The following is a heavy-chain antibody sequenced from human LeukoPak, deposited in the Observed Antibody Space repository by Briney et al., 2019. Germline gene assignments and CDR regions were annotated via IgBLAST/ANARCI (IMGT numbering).Heavy chain of an antibody. CDR2: INHSGST. CDR1: GGSFSGYY. J-gene: IGHJ3*02. Sequence: PSETQSLTCAVYGGSFSGYYWSWIRQPPGKGLEWIGEINHSGSTNYNPSLKSRVTISVDTSKNQFSLKLSSVTAADTAVYYCARGLVVVVAAIDAFDIWGQGTMVTVSS. D-gene: IGHD2-15*01. V-gene: IGHV4-34*01. CDR3: ARGLVVVVAAIDAFDI.